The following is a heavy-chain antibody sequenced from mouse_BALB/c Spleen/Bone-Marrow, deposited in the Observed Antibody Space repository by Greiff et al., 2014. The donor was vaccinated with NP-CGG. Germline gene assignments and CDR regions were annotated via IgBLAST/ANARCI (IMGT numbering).Heavy chain of an antibody. CDR1: GFNIKDTY. V-gene: IGHV14-3*02. D-gene: IGHD5-5*01. Sequence: VQLQQPGAELVKPGASVKLSCTASGFNIKDTYIYWVKQRPEQGLEWVGRIDPANGNTKYDPKFQGKATMAADTSSNTAYLQLSSLTSEDTAVYYCSRGYYDYLFALDYWGHGTSVTVSS. J-gene: IGHJ4*01. CDR3: SRGYYDYLFALDY. CDR2: IDPANGNT.